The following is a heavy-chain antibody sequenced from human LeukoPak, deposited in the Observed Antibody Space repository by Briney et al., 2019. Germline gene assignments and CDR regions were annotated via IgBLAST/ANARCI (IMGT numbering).Heavy chain of an antibody. CDR2: INHSGST. Sequence: SETLSLTCAVYGGSFSGHYWSWIRQSPGKGLEWIGEINHSGSTYYNPSLKSRVTMSVDKSKNQFSLKLSSVTAADTAVYYCASRFSTMVRGVIRSDAFDIWGQGTMVTVSS. D-gene: IGHD3-10*01. J-gene: IGHJ3*02. V-gene: IGHV4-34*01. CDR1: GGSFSGHY. CDR3: ASRFSTMVRGVIRSDAFDI.